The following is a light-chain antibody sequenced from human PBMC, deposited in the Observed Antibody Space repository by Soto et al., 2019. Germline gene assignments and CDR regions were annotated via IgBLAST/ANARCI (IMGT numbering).Light chain of an antibody. J-gene: IGKJ1*01. V-gene: IGKV1-39*01. Sequence: DIQMTQSPSFLSASAGDRVTIFCRASQSISNFLHWYQQKPGKAPKLLIYAASKLESGVPSRFGGSGSGTDFTLTISSLQPEDFATYYCQQSYRNPRTFGLGPKVDIK. CDR3: QQSYRNPRT. CDR2: AAS. CDR1: QSISNF.